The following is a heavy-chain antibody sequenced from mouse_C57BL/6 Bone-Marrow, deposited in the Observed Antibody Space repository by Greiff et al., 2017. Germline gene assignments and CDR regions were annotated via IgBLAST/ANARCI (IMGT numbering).Heavy chain of an antibody. CDR2: IDPEIGDT. CDR3: SSFDGNYFDF. D-gene: IGHD2-3*01. CDR1: GFNIKDDY. V-gene: IGHV14-4*01. Sequence: VQLKESGAELVRPGASVKLSCTASGFNIKDDYIHWVKQRPEQGLEWIGWIDPEIGDTEYASKFQGKATITSDTSSNTAYLQLSSLTSEDTAAYYCSSFDGNYFDFWGQGTPLTVAS. J-gene: IGHJ2*01.